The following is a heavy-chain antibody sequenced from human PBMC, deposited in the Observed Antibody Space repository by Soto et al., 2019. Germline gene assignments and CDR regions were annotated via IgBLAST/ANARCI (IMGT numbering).Heavy chain of an antibody. V-gene: IGHV3-30*03. CDR3: ARGTIVARQHLDY. CDR1: GFTFSSYA. CDR2: ISIRGGDE. J-gene: IGHJ4*02. Sequence: QVQLVASGGGVVQPGKSLRLSCAASGFTFSSYAMHWARQAPGKGLEWVTVISIRGGDEYYAESVRCRFTISRDDSKNTLYLQMDRLRVEDTAVYYCARGTIVARQHLDYWGQGTLVTVSS. D-gene: IGHD6-6*01.